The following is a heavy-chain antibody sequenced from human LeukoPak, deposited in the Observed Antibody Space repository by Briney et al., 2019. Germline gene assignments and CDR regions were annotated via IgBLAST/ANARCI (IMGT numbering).Heavy chain of an antibody. J-gene: IGHJ3*02. CDR3: AKAATGTRNAFDI. CDR1: GFTFRTYT. CDR2: ISSSSSTI. V-gene: IGHV3-48*04. Sequence: GGSLRLSCAASGFTFRTYTMSWVRQAPGKGLEWVSYISSSSSTIYYADSVKGRFTISRDNAKNTLYLQMNSLRAEDTAVYYCAKAATGTRNAFDIWGQGTMVTVSS. D-gene: IGHD6-13*01.